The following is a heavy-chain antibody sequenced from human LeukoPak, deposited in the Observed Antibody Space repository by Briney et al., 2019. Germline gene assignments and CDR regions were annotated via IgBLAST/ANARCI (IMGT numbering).Heavy chain of an antibody. J-gene: IGHJ1*01. CDR1: GYTFTDYP. CDR2: INPNSGGA. CDR3: AGRSSAESFQH. V-gene: IGHV1-2*02. D-gene: IGHD2-15*01. Sequence: ASVKVSCKASGYTFTDYPLHWVRQAPGQGLEWMGWINPNSGGANYAQKFQGRVSMTRDTSISTAYMELSRLTSDDTAVYYCAGRSSAESFQHWGQGTLVTVPS.